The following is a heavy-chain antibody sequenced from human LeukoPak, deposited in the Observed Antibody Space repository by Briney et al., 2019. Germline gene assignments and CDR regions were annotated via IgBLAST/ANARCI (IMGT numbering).Heavy chain of an antibody. CDR2: IKQDGSEK. Sequence: GGSLRLSCAASGFTFSSYWMSWVRQAPGKGLEWVANIKQDGSEKYYVDSVKGRFTISRDNAKNSLYLQMNSLRAEDTAVYYCAKALIYYDSSGYPAQPDYWGQGTLVTVSS. D-gene: IGHD3-22*01. J-gene: IGHJ4*02. CDR1: GFTFSSYW. V-gene: IGHV3-7*03. CDR3: AKALIYYDSSGYPAQPDY.